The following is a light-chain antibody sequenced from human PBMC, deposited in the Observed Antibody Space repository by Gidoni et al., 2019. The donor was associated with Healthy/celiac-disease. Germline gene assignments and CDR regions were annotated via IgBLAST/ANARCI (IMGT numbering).Light chain of an antibody. CDR2: RNN. CDR1: SSNIGSNY. J-gene: IGLJ3*02. Sequence: QSVLTQPPSASGTPGQGVTISCSGSSSNIGSNYVYWYQQLPGTAPKLLIYRNNQRPSGVPDRFSGSKSGTSASLAISGLRSEDEADYYCAAWDDSLSVWVFGGGTKL. CDR3: AAWDDSLSVWV. V-gene: IGLV1-47*01.